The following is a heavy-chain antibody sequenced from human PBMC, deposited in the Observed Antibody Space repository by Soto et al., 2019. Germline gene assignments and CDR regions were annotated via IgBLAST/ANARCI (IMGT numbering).Heavy chain of an antibody. V-gene: IGHV1-18*04. J-gene: IGHJ6*02. CDR2: ISAYNGNT. D-gene: IGHD3-10*01. Sequence: ASVKVSCKASGYTFTSYGISWVRQAPGQGLEWMGWISAYNGNTNYAQKLQGRVTMTTDTSTSTAYMELRSLRSDDTAVYYCARVESVWFGEPSYGMDVWGQGTTVTVSS. CDR1: GYTFTSYG. CDR3: ARVESVWFGEPSYGMDV.